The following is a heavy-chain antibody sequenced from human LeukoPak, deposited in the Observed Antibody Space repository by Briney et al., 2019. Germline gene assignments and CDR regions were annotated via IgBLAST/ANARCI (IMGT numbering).Heavy chain of an antibody. Sequence: PSETLSLTCTVSGGSISSSSYYWGWLRQPPGKGLEWIGSIYYSGSTYYNPSLKSRVTISVDTSKNQFSLKLSSVTAADTAVYYCARKGRGYSYGYVHYWGQGTLVTVSS. V-gene: IGHV4-39*07. CDR1: GGSISSSSYY. CDR3: ARKGRGYSYGYVHY. CDR2: IYYSGST. D-gene: IGHD5-18*01. J-gene: IGHJ4*02.